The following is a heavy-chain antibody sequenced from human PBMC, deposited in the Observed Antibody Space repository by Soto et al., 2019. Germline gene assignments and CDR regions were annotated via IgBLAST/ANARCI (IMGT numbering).Heavy chain of an antibody. J-gene: IGHJ4*02. Sequence: SETLSLTCTVSGGSISSGDYYWSWIRQPPGKGLEWIGYIYYSGSTYYNPSLKSRVTISVDTSKNQFSLKLSSVTAADTAVYYCATSDITMIVVVPYWGQGTLVTVSS. D-gene: IGHD3-22*01. CDR2: IYYSGST. V-gene: IGHV4-30-4*01. CDR1: GGSISSGDYY. CDR3: ATSDITMIVVVPY.